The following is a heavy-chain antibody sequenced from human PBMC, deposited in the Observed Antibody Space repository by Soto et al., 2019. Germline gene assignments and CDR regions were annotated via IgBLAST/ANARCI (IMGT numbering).Heavy chain of an antibody. CDR2: IRTTSTII. CDR3: AREGFSSGWRFDP. Sequence: VQLVESGGGLVKPGGSLRLSCEASGFAFSDYSMNWVRQAPGKGLEWVSFIRTTSTIIYYAASVKGRFTISRDDAKNSLYLQMNSLRDEDTAVYYCAREGFSSGWRFDPWGQGTLVTVSS. J-gene: IGHJ5*02. D-gene: IGHD6-19*01. V-gene: IGHV3-48*02. CDR1: GFAFSDYS.